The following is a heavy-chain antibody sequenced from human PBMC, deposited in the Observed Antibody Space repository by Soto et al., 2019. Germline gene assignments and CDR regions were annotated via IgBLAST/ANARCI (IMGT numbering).Heavy chain of an antibody. CDR3: ASAPLVRDDAFDL. V-gene: IGHV4-30-4*01. D-gene: IGHD1-26*01. J-gene: IGHJ3*01. CDR1: GASISSVDDY. CDR2: IYHSGTT. Sequence: QVQLQESGPGLVKPSQTLSLTCIVSGASISSVDDYWAWIRQPPGNGLEWLGYIYHSGTTHCNPSLKRRLTVSIDKSKHQYSLKLSFVPAADRAVYFCASAPLVRDDAFDLWGEGTMVTFSS.